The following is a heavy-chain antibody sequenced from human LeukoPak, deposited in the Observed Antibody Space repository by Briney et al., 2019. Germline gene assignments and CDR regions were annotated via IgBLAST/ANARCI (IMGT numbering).Heavy chain of an antibody. D-gene: IGHD1-1*01. CDR1: GFTFSSYA. CDR2: ISYDGSNK. Sequence: GGSLRLSCAASGFTFSSYAMHWVRQAPGKGLEWVAVISYDGSNKYYADSVKGRFTISRDNSKNTLYLQMNSLRAEDTAVYYCAREHPRWTDNFGFDYWGQGTLVTVSS. CDR3: AREHPRWTDNFGFDY. J-gene: IGHJ4*02. V-gene: IGHV3-30-3*01.